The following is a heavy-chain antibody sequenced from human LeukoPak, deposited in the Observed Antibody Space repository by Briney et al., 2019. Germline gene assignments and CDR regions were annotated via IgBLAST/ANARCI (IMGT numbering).Heavy chain of an antibody. D-gene: IGHD3-10*01. V-gene: IGHV3-23*01. CDR2: LSASGGST. CDR3: ARDRGLRDLDH. J-gene: IGHJ4*02. CDR1: GFTLSSYA. Sequence: GGSLRLSCAASGFTLSSYAMSWVRQAPGKGLEWVSALSASGGSTYYADSVKGRFTISKDNSKNTVYLQMISLRAEDTAVYYCARDRGLRDLDHWGQGNLVIVSS.